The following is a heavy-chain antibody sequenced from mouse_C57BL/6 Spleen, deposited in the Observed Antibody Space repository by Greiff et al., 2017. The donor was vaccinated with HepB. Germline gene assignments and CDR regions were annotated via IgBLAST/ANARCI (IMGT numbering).Heavy chain of an antibody. Sequence: EVKLMESGGGLVKPGGSLKLSCAASGFTFSSYAMSWVRQTPEKRLEWVATISDGGSYTYYPDNVKGRFTISRDNAKNNLYLQMSHLKSEDTAMYYCAREGYWDGFAYWGQGTLVTVSA. CDR2: ISDGGSYT. CDR1: GFTFSSYA. CDR3: AREGYWDGFAY. D-gene: IGHD4-1*01. J-gene: IGHJ3*01. V-gene: IGHV5-4*01.